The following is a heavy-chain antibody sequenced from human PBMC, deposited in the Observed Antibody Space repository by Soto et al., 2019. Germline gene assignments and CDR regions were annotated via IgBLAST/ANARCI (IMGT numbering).Heavy chain of an antibody. CDR3: ARANYYGSPGDFDY. D-gene: IGHD3-10*01. J-gene: IGHJ4*02. CDR1: GFTFSSYS. V-gene: IGHV3-48*01. CDR2: ISSSSSTI. Sequence: GGSLRLSCAASGFTFSSYSMNWVRQAPGKGLEWVSYISSSSSTIYYADSVKGRFTISRDNAKNSLYLQMNSLRAEDTAVYYCARANYYGSPGDFDYWGQGALVTVSS.